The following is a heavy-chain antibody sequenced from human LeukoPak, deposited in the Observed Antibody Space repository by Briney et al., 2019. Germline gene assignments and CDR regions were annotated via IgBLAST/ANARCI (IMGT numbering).Heavy chain of an antibody. CDR3: ARVDYYDSSGYYDY. V-gene: IGHV1-2*02. CDR1: GYTFTAYY. D-gene: IGHD3-22*01. CDR2: INPNSGGT. J-gene: IGHJ4*02. Sequence: ASVKVSCKASGYTFTAYYMHWLRQAPGQGLEWMGWINPNSGGTNYAQNFQGRVTMTRDTSISTAYMELSSLRSEDTAVYYCARVDYYDSSGYYDYWGQGTLVTVSS.